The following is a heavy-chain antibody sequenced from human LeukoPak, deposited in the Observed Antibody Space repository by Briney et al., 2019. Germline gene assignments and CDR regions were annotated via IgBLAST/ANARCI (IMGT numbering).Heavy chain of an antibody. V-gene: IGHV3-21*01. CDR3: ARGAGSTLGEGFDI. CDR2: IGGSRSSI. J-gene: IGHJ3*02. Sequence: GGSLRLSCAGSGFTFSSYSMNWVRQAPGKGLEWVSSIGGSRSSIYYAASVKGRFTIYRDNAKISLSLQMNSLRAEDTAVCFCARGAGSTLGEGFDIWGQGTMVTVSS. D-gene: IGHD1-7*01. CDR1: GFTFSSYS.